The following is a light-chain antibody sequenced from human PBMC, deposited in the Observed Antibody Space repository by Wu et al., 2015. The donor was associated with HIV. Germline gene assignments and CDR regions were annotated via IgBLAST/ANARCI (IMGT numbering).Light chain of an antibody. V-gene: IGKV3-15*01. Sequence: EIVMTQSPATLSVSPGERATLSCRASQSVSSNLAWYQQKPGQAPRLLIYAASTRATGIPARFSGSGSGTDFTLTINSMQSEDFAVYYCQQYSNWPPYTFGQGTKVEI. CDR2: AAS. CDR3: QQYSNWPPYT. J-gene: IGKJ2*01. CDR1: QSVSSN.